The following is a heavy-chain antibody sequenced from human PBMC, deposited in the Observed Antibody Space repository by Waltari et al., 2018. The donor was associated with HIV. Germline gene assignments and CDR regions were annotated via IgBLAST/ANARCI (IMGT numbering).Heavy chain of an antibody. CDR1: GFTCSDPW. CDR3: TTVGGGTRDY. J-gene: IGHJ4*02. Sequence: ELLLVESGGGLGKPGGSLRLSCHATGFTCSDPWMSWVRKAPGKGLEWVGRIKSNTDGGTTDYAAPVKGRFTISRDDSKTTLYLEMNSLKTEDTAVYYCTTVGGGTRDYWGQGTLITVSS. CDR2: IKSNTDGGTT. V-gene: IGHV3-15*01. D-gene: IGHD3-16*01.